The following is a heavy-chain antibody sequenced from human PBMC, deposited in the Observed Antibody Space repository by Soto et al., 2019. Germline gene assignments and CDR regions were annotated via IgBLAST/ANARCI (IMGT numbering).Heavy chain of an antibody. CDR3: ARDGSVRHSIEYGMDV. D-gene: IGHD1-1*01. Sequence: SLRLSCASSGFTFSSYGMHWVRQAPGKGLEWVAVISYDGSNKYYADSVKGRFTISRDNSKNTLYLQMNSLRAEDTAVYYCARDGSVRHSIEYGMDVWGQGTTVTVSS. CDR1: GFTFSSYG. V-gene: IGHV3-30*03. J-gene: IGHJ6*02. CDR2: ISYDGSNK.